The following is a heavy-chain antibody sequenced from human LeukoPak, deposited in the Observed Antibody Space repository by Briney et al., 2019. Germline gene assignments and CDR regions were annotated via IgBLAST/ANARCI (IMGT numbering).Heavy chain of an antibody. D-gene: IGHD3-3*01. CDR1: GGSISSGGYS. V-gene: IGHV3-23*01. CDR3: AKDRNYDFTVDAFDI. J-gene: IGHJ3*02. CDR2: ISGSGGTT. Sequence: LSLTCAVSGGSISSGGYSWSWVRQAPGKGLEWVSTISGSGGTTYYADSVKGRFTISRDNSKNTLYLQMNSLRAEDTAVYYCAKDRNYDFTVDAFDIWGQGTMVTVSS.